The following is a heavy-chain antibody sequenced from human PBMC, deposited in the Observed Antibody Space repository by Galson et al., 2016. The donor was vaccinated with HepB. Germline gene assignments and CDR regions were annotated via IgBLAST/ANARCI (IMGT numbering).Heavy chain of an antibody. CDR3: ARQKIGVVVMDS. V-gene: IGHV1-69*06. Sequence: SVKVSCKASGGIFTSYAVSWVRQVPGQRPEWMGAIVPVFGSTNYAEKFQGRVTITADKSTSTAYMELSSLTSDDTGVYFCARQKIGVVVMDSWVRGTLVTVSS. CDR1: GGIFTSYA. J-gene: IGHJ4*02. CDR2: IVPVFGST. D-gene: IGHD3-22*01.